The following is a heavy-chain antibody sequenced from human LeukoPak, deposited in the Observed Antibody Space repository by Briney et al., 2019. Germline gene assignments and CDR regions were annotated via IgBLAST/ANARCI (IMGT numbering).Heavy chain of an antibody. J-gene: IGHJ5*02. CDR1: EFTFSTYA. CDR3: AREGLGPTFSAWFDP. D-gene: IGHD1-26*01. Sequence: PGGSLRLSCAASEFTFSTYAMHWVRQAPGKGPEWVAVISRDGLDTYYADSVKGRFTISRDNSKNTLYLQMNSLTSEDTAIYFCAREGLGPTFSAWFDPWGQGTLVTVSS. CDR2: ISRDGLDT. V-gene: IGHV3-30*04.